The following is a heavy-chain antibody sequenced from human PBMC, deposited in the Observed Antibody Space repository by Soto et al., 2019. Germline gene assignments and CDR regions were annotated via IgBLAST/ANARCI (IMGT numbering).Heavy chain of an antibody. CDR3: TVAATPIAEYFQH. CDR2: ISYDGSNK. CDR1: GFTFSSYG. D-gene: IGHD2-15*01. J-gene: IGHJ1*01. Sequence: QVQLVESGGGVVQPGRSLRLSCAASGFTFSSYGMHWVRQAPSKGLEWVAVISYDGSNKYYADSVKGRFTISRDNSKNTLYLQMNSLRAEDTAVYYCTVAATPIAEYFQHWGQGTLVTVSS. V-gene: IGHV3-30*03.